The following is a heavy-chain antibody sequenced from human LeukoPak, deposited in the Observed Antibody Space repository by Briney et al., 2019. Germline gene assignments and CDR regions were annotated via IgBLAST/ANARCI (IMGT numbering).Heavy chain of an antibody. CDR2: INQDGSEK. D-gene: IGHD1-26*01. CDR3: ARGATGTYRDWFDP. Sequence: GGSLRLSCAASGVTFSDHWMTWVRQTPGKGLEWVAHINQDGSEKHFVDSVEGRFTISRDNDNNSMSLQMNKLRVEDTAVYYCARGATGTYRDWFDPWGQGTLVTVSS. J-gene: IGHJ5*02. V-gene: IGHV3-7*01. CDR1: GVTFSDHW.